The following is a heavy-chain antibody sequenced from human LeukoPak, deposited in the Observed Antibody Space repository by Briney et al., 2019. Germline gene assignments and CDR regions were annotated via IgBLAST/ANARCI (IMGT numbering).Heavy chain of an antibody. D-gene: IGHD2-2*02. V-gene: IGHV4-34*01. Sequence: SETLSLTCAVYGGSFSGYYWSWIRQPPGKGLEWIGEINHSGSTNYNPSLTSRVTISVDTSKNQFSLKLSSVTAADTAVYYCGRDGLYCSSTSCYIDYWGEGTLVTVSS. CDR2: INHSGST. CDR1: GGSFSGYY. CDR3: GRDGLYCSSTSCYIDY. J-gene: IGHJ4*02.